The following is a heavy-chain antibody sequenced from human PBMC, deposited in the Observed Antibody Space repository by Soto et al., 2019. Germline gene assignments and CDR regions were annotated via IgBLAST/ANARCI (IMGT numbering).Heavy chain of an antibody. J-gene: IGHJ4*02. CDR1: GGSISSGGYS. D-gene: IGHD4-17*01. Sequence: QLQLQESGSGLVKPSQTLSLTCAVSGGSISSGGYSCNWIRHPPGQGLEWIGYIYHSGSTYYHPSLKSRVTISVDRSKNQFSLKLSSVTAADTAVYYCARGVTTVTTFDYWGQGTLFTVSS. CDR2: IYHSGST. CDR3: ARGVTTVTTFDY. V-gene: IGHV4-30-2*01.